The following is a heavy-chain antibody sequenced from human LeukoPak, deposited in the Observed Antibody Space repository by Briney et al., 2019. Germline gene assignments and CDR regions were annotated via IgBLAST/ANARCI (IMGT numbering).Heavy chain of an antibody. CDR3: ARVVVLPAAEFDC. D-gene: IGHD2-2*01. J-gene: IGHJ4*02. V-gene: IGHV3-66*01. Sequence: GGSLRLSCAASGFTFSDYYMSWVRQAPGKGLVWVPDIYSGGSTYYTAYVIDRFAISSDNSKKTLYHQMNSPRSGETAVYYCARVVVLPAAEFDCGSQGTLV. CDR1: GFTFSDYY. CDR2: IYSGGST.